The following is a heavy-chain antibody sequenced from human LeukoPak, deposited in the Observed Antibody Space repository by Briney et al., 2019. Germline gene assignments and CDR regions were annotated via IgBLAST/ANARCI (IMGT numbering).Heavy chain of an antibody. CDR2: INPYSGGT. J-gene: IGHJ4*02. V-gene: IGHV1-2*02. D-gene: IGHD3-10*01. CDR3: ASLLGVLLWFPAESY. CDR1: GYTFTSYY. Sequence: ASVKVSCKASGYTFTSYYMHWVRQAPGQGLEWMGWINPYSGGTNYAQKFQGRVTMTRDMSISTAYMELSRLRSDDTAVYYCASLLGVLLWFPAESYWGQGTLVTVSS.